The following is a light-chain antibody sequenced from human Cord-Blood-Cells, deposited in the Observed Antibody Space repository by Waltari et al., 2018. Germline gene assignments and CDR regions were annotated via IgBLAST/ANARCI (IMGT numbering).Light chain of an antibody. J-gene: IGKJ4*01. CDR1: QSISSY. CDR2: AAS. V-gene: IGKV1-39*01. CDR3: QQSYSTLT. Sequence: DIQTTQAPASLSASVGDRATFTFRASQSISSYLNWYQQKPGKAPKLLIYAASSLQSWVPSRFSGSGSGTDFTLTISSLQPEDFATYYCQQSYSTLTFGGGTKVEIK.